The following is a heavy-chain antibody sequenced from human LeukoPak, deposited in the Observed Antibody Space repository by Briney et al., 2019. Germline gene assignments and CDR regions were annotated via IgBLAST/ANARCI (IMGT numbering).Heavy chain of an antibody. CDR3: ARSWQGTATHVGWFDP. J-gene: IGHJ5*02. CDR2: IYHSGST. CDR1: GGSISSGGYY. D-gene: IGHD5-18*01. V-gene: IGHV4-30-2*01. Sequence: SETLSLTCTVSGGSISSGGYYWRWIRQPPGKGLEWIGYIYHSGSTYYNPSLKSRVTISVDRSKNQFSLKLSSVTAADTAVYYCARSWQGTATHVGWFDPWGQGTLVTVSS.